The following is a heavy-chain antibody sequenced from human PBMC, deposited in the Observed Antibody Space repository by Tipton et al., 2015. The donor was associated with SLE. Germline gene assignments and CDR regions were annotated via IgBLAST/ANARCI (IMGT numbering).Heavy chain of an antibody. J-gene: IGHJ6*02. D-gene: IGHD4-17*01. CDR2: IYSSGTT. Sequence: SLTCTVSGGSITNYYWSWIRQPPGKGPECIGYIYSSGTTNYNPSLKSRVTISTDTSKKQFFLNLSTVTAADTSVYYCARLPTLTTCCLDVWGQGTTVTVSS. CDR1: GGSITNYY. CDR3: ARLPTLTTCCLDV. V-gene: IGHV4-59*12.